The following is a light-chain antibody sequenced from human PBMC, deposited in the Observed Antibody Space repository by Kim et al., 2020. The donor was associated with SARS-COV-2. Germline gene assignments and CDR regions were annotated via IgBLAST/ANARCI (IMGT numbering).Light chain of an antibody. Sequence: QSVLTQPPSVSGAPGQRVTISCTGGISNIGAGYDVHWYQQLPGTAPKLLIYANINRPSGVPDRFSASKSGASASLAITGLQAEDEADYYCQSYDSSLSGSRVFCGGTQLTVL. CDR3: QSYDSSLSGSRV. J-gene: IGLJ2*01. V-gene: IGLV1-40*01. CDR1: ISNIGAGYD. CDR2: ANI.